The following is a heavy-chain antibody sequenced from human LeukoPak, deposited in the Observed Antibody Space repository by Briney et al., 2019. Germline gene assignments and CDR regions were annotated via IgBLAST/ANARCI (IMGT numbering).Heavy chain of an antibody. CDR2: IDGRGTTI. J-gene: IGHJ5*02. V-gene: IGHV3-48*03. CDR1: GFTFSDYE. Sequence: GGSLRLSCATSGFTFSDYEMNWVRQAPGKGLEWVSSIDGRGTTIYFAESVRGRFTISRDNAKNSLYLQMNSLRAEDTAVYYCARAGPPAFDPWGQGTLVTVSS. CDR3: ARAGPPAFDP.